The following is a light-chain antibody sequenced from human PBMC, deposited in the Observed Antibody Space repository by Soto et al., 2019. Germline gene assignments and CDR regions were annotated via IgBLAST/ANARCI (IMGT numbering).Light chain of an antibody. CDR3: MQGSYWPYT. Sequence: EAVMTQSPLSLPVTLGQPASISCRSSQSLVHSGGNTYLNWVQQRPGQSPRRLIYQVSKRDSGVPDRFSGSGSGTDFTLKISRVEADDVGIYYCMQGSYWPYTFGPGTRVDIK. V-gene: IGKV2-30*02. CDR1: QSLVHSGGNTY. J-gene: IGKJ3*01. CDR2: QVS.